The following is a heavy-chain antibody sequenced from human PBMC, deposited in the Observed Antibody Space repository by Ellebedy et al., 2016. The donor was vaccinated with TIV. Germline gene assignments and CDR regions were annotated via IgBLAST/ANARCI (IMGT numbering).Heavy chain of an antibody. CDR2: ISSSSSTI. Sequence: PGGSLRLSCAASGFTFSSYSMNWVRQAPGKGLEWVSYISSSSSTIYYADSVKGRFTISRDNAKNSLYLQMNSLRAEDTAVYYCARGIAAAGPRAFDIWGQGTMVTVSS. V-gene: IGHV3-48*01. D-gene: IGHD6-13*01. CDR3: ARGIAAAGPRAFDI. CDR1: GFTFSSYS. J-gene: IGHJ3*02.